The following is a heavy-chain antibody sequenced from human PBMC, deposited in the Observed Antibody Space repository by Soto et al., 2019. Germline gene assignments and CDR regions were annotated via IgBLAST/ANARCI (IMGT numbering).Heavy chain of an antibody. CDR3: ARHIAHYDILTGSNDY. V-gene: IGHV4-39*01. CDR1: GASISSSSYH. D-gene: IGHD3-9*01. J-gene: IGHJ4*02. CDR2: IYHTGST. Sequence: PSETLSLTCTVSGASISSSSYHWGWIRQPPGKGLEWVGSIYHTGSTYYNPSLKSRVTMSVDTSKNQFSLELSSVTAADTAVYYCARHIAHYDILTGSNDYWGQGTLVTVSS.